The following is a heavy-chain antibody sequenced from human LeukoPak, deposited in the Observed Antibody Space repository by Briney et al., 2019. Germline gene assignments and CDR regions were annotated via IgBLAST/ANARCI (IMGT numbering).Heavy chain of an antibody. V-gene: IGHV4-39*01. J-gene: IGHJ4*02. CDR3: ASWASGYSYGYFIDY. CDR2: IYYSGST. Sequence: PSETLSLTCTVSGGPISSSDYYWGWIRQPPGTGLEWIGSIYYSGSTYYNPSLKSRVTISVDTSKNQFSLKLSSVTAADTAVYYCASWASGYSYGYFIDYWGQGTLVTVSS. CDR1: GGPISSSDYY. D-gene: IGHD5-18*01.